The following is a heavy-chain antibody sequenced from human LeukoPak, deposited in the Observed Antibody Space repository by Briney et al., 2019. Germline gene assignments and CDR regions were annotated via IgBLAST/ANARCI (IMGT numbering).Heavy chain of an antibody. CDR1: GVTFSTYA. Sequence: GGALRLSCAASGVTFSTYAMSWGRQAPGEGLEWGSTIIVSVGITYYPDCVKGRFNIPRDNYKNTLYPQMHRLRAEDTAVYYCAKVVILNVYAPGYWGEGLLVTVPS. CDR3: AKVVILNVYAPGY. CDR2: IIVSVGIT. D-gene: IGHD2-8*01. J-gene: IGHJ4*02. V-gene: IGHV3-23*01.